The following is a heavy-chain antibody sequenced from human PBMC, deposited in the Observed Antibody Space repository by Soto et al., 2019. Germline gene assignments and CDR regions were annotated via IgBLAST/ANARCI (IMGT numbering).Heavy chain of an antibody. Sequence: GGSLRLSCAASGFTFSSYAMHWVRQAPGKGLEWVAVISYDGSNKYYADSVKGRFTISRDNSKNTLYLQMSSLRSEDTAVYYCARDLPRPHIVVVTARWAFDIWGQGTMVTVSS. CDR3: ARDLPRPHIVVVTARWAFDI. J-gene: IGHJ3*02. V-gene: IGHV3-30-3*01. D-gene: IGHD2-21*02. CDR1: GFTFSSYA. CDR2: ISYDGSNK.